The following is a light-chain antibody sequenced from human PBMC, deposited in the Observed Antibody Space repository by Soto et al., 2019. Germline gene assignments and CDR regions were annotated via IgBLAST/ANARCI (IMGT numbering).Light chain of an antibody. CDR2: DAS. Sequence: EIVLTQSPATMSLSPGERATLSCRATESLSTYLAWYQQKPGQPPRLLIDDASNRATGVPARFSGSGSGTLFTLTISNLEPEDFAIYHCQQRSNWPLTFGQVTKVEIK. CDR1: ESLSTY. CDR3: QQRSNWPLT. V-gene: IGKV3-11*01. J-gene: IGKJ1*01.